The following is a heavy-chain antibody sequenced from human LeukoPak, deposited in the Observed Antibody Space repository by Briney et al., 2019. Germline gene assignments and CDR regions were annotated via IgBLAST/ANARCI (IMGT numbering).Heavy chain of an antibody. V-gene: IGHV3-20*01. J-gene: IGHJ6*03. Sequence: PGGSLRLSCAASGFSFDDYGMSWVRQAPGKGLERVSGINWNGGSTGYADSVKGRFTISRDNAKNSLYLQMNSLRAEDTALYHCARAPIFGVVNYYYYMDVWGKGTTVTVSS. D-gene: IGHD3-3*01. CDR1: GFSFDDYG. CDR3: ARAPIFGVVNYYYYMDV. CDR2: INWNGGST.